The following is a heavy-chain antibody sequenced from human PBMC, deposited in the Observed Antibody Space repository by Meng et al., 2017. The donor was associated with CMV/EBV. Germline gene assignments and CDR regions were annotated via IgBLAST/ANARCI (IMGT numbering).Heavy chain of an antibody. J-gene: IGHJ4*02. CDR1: GYTFTSHY. CDR2: INPSGGST. V-gene: IGHV1-46*01. Sequence: ASVKVSCKASGYTFTSHYMHWVRQAPGQGLEWMGIINPSGGSTSYAQKFQGRVTMTRDTSTSTVYMELSSLRAEDTAVYYCAKFDVVVPAAAYFDYWGQGTLVTVSS. CDR3: AKFDVVVPAAAYFDY. D-gene: IGHD2-2*01.